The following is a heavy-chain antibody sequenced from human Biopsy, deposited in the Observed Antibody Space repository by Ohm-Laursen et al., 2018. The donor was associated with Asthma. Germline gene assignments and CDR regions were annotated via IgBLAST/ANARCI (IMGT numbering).Heavy chain of an antibody. CDR1: GGYLTGHY. D-gene: IGHD1-20*01. Sequence: PGTLSLTCTVYGGYLTGHYWNWIRQPPGKGLEWIGEIDQSGYTNYNPSLKSRVTISADTSKNQFHLNLSSVTAADTAVYLCARAAITGIRGWFDPWGQGTQVTVSS. V-gene: IGHV4-34*01. CDR2: IDQSGYT. CDR3: ARAAITGIRGWFDP. J-gene: IGHJ5*02.